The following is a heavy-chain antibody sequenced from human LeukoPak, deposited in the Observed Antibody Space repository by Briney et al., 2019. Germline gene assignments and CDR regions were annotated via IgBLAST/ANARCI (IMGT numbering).Heavy chain of an antibody. CDR2: IHGDGKA. J-gene: IGHJ4*02. Sequence: GGSLRLSCAASGFTVSSTYMSWVRQAPGKGLEWVSLIHGDGKADYADFVKGRFTVSRDNSKNTLYLQMNSLRDEDTAVYYCARTFCGGDCQSWDKWGQGTLVTVSS. CDR3: ARTFCGGDCQSWDK. V-gene: IGHV3-53*01. CDR1: GFTVSSTY. D-gene: IGHD2-21*02.